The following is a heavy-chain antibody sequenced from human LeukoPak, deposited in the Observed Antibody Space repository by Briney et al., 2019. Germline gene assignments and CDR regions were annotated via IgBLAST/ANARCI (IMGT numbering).Heavy chain of an antibody. J-gene: IGHJ4*02. V-gene: IGHV3-74*01. CDR1: GFTFSSYW. CDR3: AKKTLISGYDTGFDY. Sequence: GGSLRLSCAASGFTFSSYWMHWVRQAPGKGLVWVSRINSDGSSTSYADSVKGRFTISRDNAKNTLYLQMNSLRAEDTAVYYCAKKTLISGYDTGFDYWGQGTLVTVSS. CDR2: INSDGSST. D-gene: IGHD5-12*01.